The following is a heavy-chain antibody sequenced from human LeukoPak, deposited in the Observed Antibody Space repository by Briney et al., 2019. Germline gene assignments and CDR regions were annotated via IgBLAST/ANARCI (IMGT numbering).Heavy chain of an antibody. Sequence: SESLSLTCPVSSGSISSGVYYWSWIRQHPGKGLEWIGYIYYSGSTYYNPSLKSRVTISVDTSKNQFSLKLSSVTAADTAVYYCARGVRWLQLSYFDYWGQGTLVTVSS. CDR3: ARGVRWLQLSYFDY. J-gene: IGHJ4*02. V-gene: IGHV4-31*03. CDR1: SGSISSGVYY. D-gene: IGHD5-24*01. CDR2: IYYSGST.